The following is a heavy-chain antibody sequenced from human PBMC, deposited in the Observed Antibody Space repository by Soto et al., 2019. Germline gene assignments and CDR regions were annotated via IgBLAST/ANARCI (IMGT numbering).Heavy chain of an antibody. D-gene: IGHD5-12*01. CDR3: AKERAVVATTPDFVY. J-gene: IGHJ4*02. CDR2: ASYDGSYK. Sequence: QVQLVESGGGVVQPGRSLRLSCAASGFTFSSFGMHWVRQAPGKGLEWVAVASYDGSYKYYADSVKGRFTISRDNSKNTRYRERNSLRGEDTAVYYCAKERAVVATTPDFVYWGQGTLVTVSS. CDR1: GFTFSSFG. V-gene: IGHV3-30*18.